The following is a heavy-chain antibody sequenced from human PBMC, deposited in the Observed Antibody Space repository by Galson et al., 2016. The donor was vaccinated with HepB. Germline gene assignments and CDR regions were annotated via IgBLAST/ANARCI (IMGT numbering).Heavy chain of an antibody. CDR3: VRDLGYGATNH. V-gene: IGHV3-21*01. D-gene: IGHD1-26*01. Sequence: SLRLSCAASGFTLSGYIMNWVRQAPGKGLEWVSSISSRSTDIYYADSVKGRFTISRDNAKNSVFLQMNSLTAEDTAVYYCVRDLGYGATNHWGQGTLVTDSS. CDR2: ISSRSTDI. CDR1: GFTLSGYI. J-gene: IGHJ5*02.